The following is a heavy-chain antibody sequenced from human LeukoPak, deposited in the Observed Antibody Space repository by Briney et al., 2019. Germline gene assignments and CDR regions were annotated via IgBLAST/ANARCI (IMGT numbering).Heavy chain of an antibody. V-gene: IGHV4-38-2*02. CDR2: IYHSGST. CDR1: GYSISSGYY. D-gene: IGHD4-11*01. Sequence: SETPSLTCTVSGYSISSGYYWGWIRQPPGKGLEWIGSIYHSGSTYYNPSLKSRVTISVDTSKNQFSLKLSSVTAADTAVYYCARARSVTTVFDYWGQGTLVTVSS. CDR3: ARARSVTTVFDY. J-gene: IGHJ4*02.